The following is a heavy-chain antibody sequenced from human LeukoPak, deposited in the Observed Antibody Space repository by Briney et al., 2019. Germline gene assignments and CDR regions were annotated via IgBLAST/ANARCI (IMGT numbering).Heavy chain of an antibody. Sequence: PSETLSLTCTVSGDSVSSSSYYWGWIRQPPGKGLEWIGSIYYSGSTYYNPSLKSRVTISVDTSKNQFSLKLSSVTAADTAVYYCARGNGDSSSSQFDYWGQGTLVTVSS. CDR2: IYYSGST. J-gene: IGHJ4*02. V-gene: IGHV4-39*01. D-gene: IGHD6-6*01. CDR1: GDSVSSSSYY. CDR3: ARGNGDSSSSQFDY.